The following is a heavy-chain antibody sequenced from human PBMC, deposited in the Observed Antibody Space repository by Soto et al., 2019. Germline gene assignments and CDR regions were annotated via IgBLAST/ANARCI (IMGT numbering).Heavy chain of an antibody. CDR1: GGSMRSYY. CDR2: IPDSGSP. CDR3: ARVWRRGWFFDL. V-gene: IGHV4-59*01. Sequence: SETLSLTCSVSGGSMRSYYWSWIRQPPGKGLEWIGYIPDSGSPTYNPSLKSRVTMSVDTSKNQLSLNLSSVTAADTARYYCARVWRRGWFFDLWGRGTPVTVS. D-gene: IGHD1-1*01. J-gene: IGHJ2*01.